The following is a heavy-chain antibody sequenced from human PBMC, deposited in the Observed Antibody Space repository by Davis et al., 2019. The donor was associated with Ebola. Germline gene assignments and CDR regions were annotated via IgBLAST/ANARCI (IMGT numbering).Heavy chain of an antibody. CDR1: GFTFSSYA. CDR3: ARDKIVGATWFDR. Sequence: GESLKISCAASGFTFSSYAMSWVRQAPGKGLEWVSAISGSGGSAYYADSVKGRFTISRDNSKNTLYLQMNSLRAEDTAVYYCARDKIVGATWFDRWGQGTLVTVSS. J-gene: IGHJ5*02. D-gene: IGHD1-26*01. CDR2: ISGSGGSA. V-gene: IGHV3-23*01.